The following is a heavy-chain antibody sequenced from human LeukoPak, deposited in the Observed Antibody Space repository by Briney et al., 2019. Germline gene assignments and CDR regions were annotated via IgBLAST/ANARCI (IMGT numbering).Heavy chain of an antibody. Sequence: SETLSLTCTVSGGSISSSSYYWGWIRQPPGKGLEWIGSIYYSGSTNYNPSLKSRVTISVDTSKNQFSLKLSSVTAADTAVYYCARSGTGYSYGYDYYGMDVWGQGTTVTVSS. V-gene: IGHV4-39*07. CDR2: IYYSGST. CDR3: ARSGTGYSYGYDYYGMDV. D-gene: IGHD5-18*01. CDR1: GGSISSSSYY. J-gene: IGHJ6*02.